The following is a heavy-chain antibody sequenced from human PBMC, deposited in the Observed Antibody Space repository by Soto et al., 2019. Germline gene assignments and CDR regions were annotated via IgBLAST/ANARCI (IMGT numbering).Heavy chain of an antibody. V-gene: IGHV4-31*03. Sequence: PSETLSLTCTISGGSISSGGYYWSWIRQHPGKGLEWIGYIYYSGSTYYNPSLKSRVTISVDTSMNQFSLKLSSVTAADTAVYCCARVELAVSLKYGMDVWGQGTTVTVSS. CDR3: ARVELAVSLKYGMDV. CDR1: GGSISSGGYY. D-gene: IGHD6-6*01. J-gene: IGHJ6*02. CDR2: IYYSGST.